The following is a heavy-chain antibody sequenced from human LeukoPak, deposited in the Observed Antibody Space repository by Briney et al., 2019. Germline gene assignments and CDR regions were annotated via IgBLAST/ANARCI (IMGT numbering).Heavy chain of an antibody. CDR1: GFTFRLYV. J-gene: IGHJ4*02. CDR2: ITGSGGSI. Sequence: PGGSLRRSCAASGFTFRLYVMTWVRQAPGKGLEWVSAITGSGGSIYYADSVRGRFTISRDNSKNTLYLQMSSLRAEDTAIYYCAHPSTPDYGGLDYWGQGTLVTVSS. V-gene: IGHV3-23*01. CDR3: AHPSTPDYGGLDY. D-gene: IGHD4-17*01.